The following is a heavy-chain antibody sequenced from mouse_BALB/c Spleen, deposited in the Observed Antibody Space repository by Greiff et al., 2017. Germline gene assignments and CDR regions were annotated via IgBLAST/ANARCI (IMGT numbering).Heavy chain of an antibody. CDR1: GFTFSSFG. Sequence: EVKLMESGGGLVQPGGSRKLSCAASGFTFSSFGMHWVRQAPEKGLEWVAYISSGSSTIYYADTVKGRFTISRDNPKNTLFLQMTSLRSEDTAMYYCAKVTTDYYAMDYWGQGTSVTVSS. V-gene: IGHV5-17*02. D-gene: IGHD1-1*01. J-gene: IGHJ4*01. CDR2: ISSGSSTI. CDR3: AKVTTDYYAMDY.